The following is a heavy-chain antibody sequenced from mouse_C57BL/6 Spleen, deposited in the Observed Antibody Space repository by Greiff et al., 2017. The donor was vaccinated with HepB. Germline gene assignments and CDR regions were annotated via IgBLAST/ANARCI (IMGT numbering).Heavy chain of an antibody. D-gene: IGHD1-1*01. CDR2: IYPSDSET. J-gene: IGHJ4*01. CDR3: ARDYGEAMDY. Sequence: QVQLKQPGAELVRPGSSVKLSCKASGYTFTSYWMDWVKQRPGQGLEWIGNIYPSDSETHYNQKFKDKATLTVDKSSSTAYMQLSSLTSEDSAVYYCARDYGEAMDYWGQGTSVTVSS. V-gene: IGHV1-61*01. CDR1: GYTFTSYW.